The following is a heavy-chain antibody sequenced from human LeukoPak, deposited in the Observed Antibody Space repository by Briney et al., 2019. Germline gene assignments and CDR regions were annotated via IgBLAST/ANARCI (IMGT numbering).Heavy chain of an antibody. CDR2: ISSSSSTI. D-gene: IGHD3-22*01. V-gene: IGHV3-48*01. Sequence: GGSLRLSCAASGFTFSSYSMNWVRQAPGKGLEWVSYISSSSSTIYYADSVKGRFTISRDNAKNSLYLQMNSLRAEDAAVYYCARGVHDSSGYYYRRGDYYFDYWGQGTLVTVSS. J-gene: IGHJ4*02. CDR3: ARGVHDSSGYYYRRGDYYFDY. CDR1: GFTFSSYS.